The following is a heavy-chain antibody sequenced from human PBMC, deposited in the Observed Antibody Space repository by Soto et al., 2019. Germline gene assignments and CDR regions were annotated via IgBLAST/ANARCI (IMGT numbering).Heavy chain of an antibody. J-gene: IGHJ5*02. D-gene: IGHD6-19*01. CDR3: AREPVAGIWFDP. CDR1: GFTFSSYA. V-gene: IGHV3-23*01. Sequence: PGGSLRLSCAASGFTFSSYAMSWVRQAPGKGLEWVSGISGSGGSTYYVDSVKGRFTISRDNSKNTLYLQMNSLRAEDTAVYYCAREPVAGIWFDPWGQGTLVTVSS. CDR2: ISGSGGST.